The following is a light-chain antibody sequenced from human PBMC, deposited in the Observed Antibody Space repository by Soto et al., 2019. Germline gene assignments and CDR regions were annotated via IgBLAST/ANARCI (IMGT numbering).Light chain of an antibody. CDR3: HHRDDRPPMYT. J-gene: IGKJ2*01. Sequence: VLTQSPATLSLSPGDRVTLSCRASLGIKNVLFWYQQRPGRSPRLLMYDASRRATGTPARFSGNGFGTDFILTISSLEPEDFATYYCHHRDDRPPMYTFGQGTRLEI. CDR2: DAS. CDR1: LGIKNV. V-gene: IGKV3-11*01.